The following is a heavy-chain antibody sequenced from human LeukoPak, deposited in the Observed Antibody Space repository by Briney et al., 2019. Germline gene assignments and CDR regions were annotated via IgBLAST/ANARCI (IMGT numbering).Heavy chain of an antibody. D-gene: IGHD5-18*01. Sequence: GGSLRLSCAASGFTFSSYSMNWVRQAPGKGLEWVSSISSSSSYIYYADSVKGRFTISRDNAKNSLYLQMNSLRAEDTALYYCAKGSTTGYSFGSDYWGQGTLVTVSS. CDR1: GFTFSSYS. CDR3: AKGSTTGYSFGSDY. V-gene: IGHV3-21*04. CDR2: ISSSSSYI. J-gene: IGHJ4*02.